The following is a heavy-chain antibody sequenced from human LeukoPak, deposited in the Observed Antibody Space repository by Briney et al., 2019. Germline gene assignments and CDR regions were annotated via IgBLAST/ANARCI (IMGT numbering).Heavy chain of an antibody. CDR1: GVSISSYY. V-gene: IGHV4-59*01. CDR2: IYYSGST. CDR3: ARYSSGWRSFDI. D-gene: IGHD6-19*01. Sequence: SETLSLTCTVSGVSISSYYWSWIRQPPGKGLEWVGYIYYSGSTNYNPSLMSRVTISVDTSKNQFSLNLSSVTAADTAVYYCARYSSGWRSFDIWGQGTMVTVSS. J-gene: IGHJ3*02.